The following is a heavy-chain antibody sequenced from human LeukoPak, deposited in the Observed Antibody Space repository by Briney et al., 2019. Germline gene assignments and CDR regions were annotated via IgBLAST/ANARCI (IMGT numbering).Heavy chain of an antibody. J-gene: IGHJ3*02. CDR1: GGSISSSSYY. CDR3: ARKYSSGWYGDAFDI. CDR2: IYYSGST. D-gene: IGHD6-19*01. Sequence: SETLSLTCTVSGGSISSSSYYWGWIRQPPGKGLEWIGYIYYSGSTNYNPSLKSRVTISVDTSKNQFSLKLSSVTAADTAVYYCARKYSSGWYGDAFDIWGQGTMVTVSS. V-gene: IGHV4-61*05.